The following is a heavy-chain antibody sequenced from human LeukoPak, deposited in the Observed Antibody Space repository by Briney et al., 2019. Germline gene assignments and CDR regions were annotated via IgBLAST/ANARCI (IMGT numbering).Heavy chain of an antibody. J-gene: IGHJ4*02. D-gene: IGHD3-22*01. V-gene: IGHV3-23*01. Sequence: PGGSLRLSCAASGFTFSSYGMIWVRQAPGKGLEWVSGISGSGGSTYLADSVKGRFTISRDNSKNTLYLEMNSLRADDTAVYYCAKAMIVVVTLFDYWGQGTLVTVSS. CDR3: AKAMIVVVTLFDY. CDR2: ISGSGGST. CDR1: GFTFSSYG.